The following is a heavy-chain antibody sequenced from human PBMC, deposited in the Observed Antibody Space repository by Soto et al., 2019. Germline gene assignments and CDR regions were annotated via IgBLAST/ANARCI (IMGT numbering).Heavy chain of an antibody. J-gene: IGHJ4*02. CDR2: INPSGGST. Sequence: ASVKVSCKASGYTFTSYYMHWVRQAPGQGLEWMGIINPSGGSTSYAQKFQGRVTMTRDTSTSTVYMELSSLRSEDTAVYYCARDLRSSGELLDQSAYWGQGTLVTVSS. CDR3: ARDLRSSGELLDQSAY. V-gene: IGHV1-46*01. CDR1: GYTFTSYY. D-gene: IGHD3-10*01.